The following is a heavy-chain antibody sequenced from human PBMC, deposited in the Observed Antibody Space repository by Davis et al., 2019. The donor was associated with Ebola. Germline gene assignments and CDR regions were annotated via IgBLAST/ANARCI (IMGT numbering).Heavy chain of an antibody. CDR3: ARADRSSKRGNWFDP. Sequence: AASVKVSCKASGGTFNNLAITWLRQAPGQGLEWLGGIIPVFGSPKYAQKLQGRVTITADESTTTVYLELNSLNSEDTAVYYCARADRSSKRGNWFDPWGQGTLVTVSS. D-gene: IGHD3-22*01. V-gene: IGHV1-69*13. CDR1: GGTFNNLA. CDR2: IIPVFGSP. J-gene: IGHJ5*02.